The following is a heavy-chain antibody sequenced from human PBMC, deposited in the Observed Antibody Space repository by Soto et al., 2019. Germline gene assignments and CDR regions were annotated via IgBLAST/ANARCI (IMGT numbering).Heavy chain of an antibody. J-gene: IGHJ4*02. Sequence: QVQLVESGGGVVQPGRSLRLSCAASGFTFSSYGMHWVRQAPGKGLEWVAVIWYDGSNKYYADSVKGRFTISRDNSKNTLYLQMISLRAEDTAVYYCARDPAGGYDQFDYWGQGTLVTVSS. CDR3: ARDPAGGYDQFDY. D-gene: IGHD5-12*01. CDR2: IWYDGSNK. V-gene: IGHV3-33*01. CDR1: GFTFSSYG.